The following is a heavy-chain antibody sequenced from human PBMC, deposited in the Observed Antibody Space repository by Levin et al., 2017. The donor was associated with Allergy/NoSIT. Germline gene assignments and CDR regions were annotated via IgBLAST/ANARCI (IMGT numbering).Heavy chain of an antibody. D-gene: IGHD6-19*01. CDR1: GFTFSSYS. CDR3: ARDLRWDSSGGDY. J-gene: IGHJ4*02. V-gene: IGHV3-48*02. CDR2: ISSSSSTI. Sequence: ASVKVSCAASGFTFSSYSMNWVRQAPGKGLEWVSYISSSSSTIYYADSVKGRFTISRDNAKNSLYLQMNSLRDEDTAVYYCARDLRWDSSGGDYWGQGTLVTVSS.